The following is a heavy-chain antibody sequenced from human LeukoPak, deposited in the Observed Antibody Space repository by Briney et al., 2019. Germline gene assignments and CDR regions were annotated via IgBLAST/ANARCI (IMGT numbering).Heavy chain of an antibody. D-gene: IGHD6-13*01. Sequence: SETLSLTCTVSGDSVSTYYWSWIRQPPGKGLEWIGNVYYNGGPNYNPSLKSRVTISIDRSKNQFSLKLSSVTAADTAVYFCARDRRAAGSIFDFWGQGTLVTVSS. CDR3: ARDRRAAGSIFDF. CDR2: VYYNGGP. V-gene: IGHV4-59*02. CDR1: GDSVSTYY. J-gene: IGHJ4*02.